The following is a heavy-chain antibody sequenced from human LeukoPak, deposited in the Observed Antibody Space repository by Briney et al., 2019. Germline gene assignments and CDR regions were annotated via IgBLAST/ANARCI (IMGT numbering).Heavy chain of an antibody. D-gene: IGHD2/OR15-2a*01. J-gene: IGHJ5*02. CDR3: ARDTYYAPFDP. CDR1: GFSFNTDW. Sequence: PGGSLRLSCAASGFSFNTDWMHWARQVPGKGLGWVSRIRGDGTNPIYADSVKGRFTISRDNAKNTLYLQMNSLRAEDTDVYYCARDTYYAPFDPWGQGPLVTVSS. CDR2: IRGDGTNP. V-gene: IGHV3-74*01.